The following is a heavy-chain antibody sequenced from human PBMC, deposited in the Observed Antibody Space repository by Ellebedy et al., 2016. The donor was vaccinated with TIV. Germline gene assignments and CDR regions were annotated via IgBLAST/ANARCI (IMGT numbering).Heavy chain of an antibody. CDR3: ASDPVGVGPAFDV. CDR1: GFIISDDW. J-gene: IGHJ3*01. V-gene: IGHV3-7*03. Sequence: GESLKISCEVSGFIISDDWMRWVRQAPGKGLGWVAHINPDGSAEYYVDSVKGRFSISRDNAKSSLFLQMNSLRAEDTVIYYCASDPVGVGPAFDVWGQGTMVTVSS. CDR2: INPDGSAE. D-gene: IGHD4-23*01.